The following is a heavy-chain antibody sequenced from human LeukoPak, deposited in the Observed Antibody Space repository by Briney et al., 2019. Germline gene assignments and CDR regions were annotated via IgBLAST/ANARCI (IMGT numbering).Heavy chain of an antibody. CDR1: GFTFSSYS. CDR2: ISSSRSYI. Sequence: GGSLRLSCAASGFTFSSYSKNWLREAPGKGRECFASISSSRSYIYYEDSMKGRFPISRDNAKNSLYLQMNSLRAEDTAVYYCARARQQLYYYYGMDVWGQGTTVTVSS. V-gene: IGHV3-21*01. CDR3: ARARQQLYYYYGMDV. J-gene: IGHJ6*02. D-gene: IGHD6-13*01.